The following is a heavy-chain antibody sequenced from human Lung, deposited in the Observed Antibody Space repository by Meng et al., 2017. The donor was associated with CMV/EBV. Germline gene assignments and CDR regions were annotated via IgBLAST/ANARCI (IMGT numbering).Heavy chain of an antibody. Sequence: QVQLKGSGHGLVMPSGTLSLTCPGSGGSVGRSNWGSWCRQPPGKGLEWIGEIYHRGSTNYNPSLKSRVAISVDKAKKQFSLKLSSVTAADTAVYYCASFPPPGKQWLVTDYWGQGTLVTVSS. CDR3: ASFPPPGKQWLVTDY. V-gene: IGHV4-4*02. CDR2: IYHRGST. D-gene: IGHD6-19*01. J-gene: IGHJ4*02. CDR1: GGSVGRSNW.